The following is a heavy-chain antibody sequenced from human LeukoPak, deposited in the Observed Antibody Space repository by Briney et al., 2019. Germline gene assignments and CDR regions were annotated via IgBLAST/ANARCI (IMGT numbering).Heavy chain of an antibody. V-gene: IGHV4-30-2*01. CDR1: GGSISSGGYY. CDR2: IYHSGST. Sequence: SETLSLTCTVSGGSISSGGYYWGWIRQPPGKGLEWIGYIYHSGSTYYNPSLKSRVTISVDRSKNQFSLKLSSVTAADTAVYYCAREYQLLSVAPGSHPRHPQSSNWFDPWGQGTLVTVSS. J-gene: IGHJ5*02. CDR3: AREYQLLSVAPGSHPRHPQSSNWFDP. D-gene: IGHD2-2*01.